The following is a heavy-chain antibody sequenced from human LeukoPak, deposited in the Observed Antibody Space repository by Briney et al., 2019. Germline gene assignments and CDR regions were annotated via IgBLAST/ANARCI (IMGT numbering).Heavy chain of an antibody. J-gene: IGHJ4*02. CDR1: GGSISRGGDY. CDR2: TYYGGNT. V-gene: IGHV4-31*03. D-gene: IGHD5-24*01. Sequence: PSETLSLTCTVSGGSISRGGDYWTCIRQHPGKGLEWIGNTYYGGNTYYNPSLKSRGTISIDTSRNQFSLRLTSVTAADTAVYYCARVSSGSRRDGYNVVDYWGQGTLVTVSS. CDR3: ARVSSGSRRDGYNVVDY.